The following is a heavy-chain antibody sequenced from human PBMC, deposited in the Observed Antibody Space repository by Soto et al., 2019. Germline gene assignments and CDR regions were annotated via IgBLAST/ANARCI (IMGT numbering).Heavy chain of an antibody. Sequence: SETLSLTCTVSGGSMSPYYWSWIRQSPGRGLEWIGYVFYSGDTNYNPSLQSRVTISLDTSMNHFSLRLTPVTAADTAVYYCARHFFGSPFDPWGPGILVTVSS. V-gene: IGHV4-59*08. CDR2: VFYSGDT. CDR3: ARHFFGSPFDP. D-gene: IGHD3-10*01. J-gene: IGHJ5*02. CDR1: GGSMSPYY.